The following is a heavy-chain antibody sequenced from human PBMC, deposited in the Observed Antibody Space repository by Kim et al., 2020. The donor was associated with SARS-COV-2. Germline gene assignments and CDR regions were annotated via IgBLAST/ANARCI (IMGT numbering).Heavy chain of an antibody. V-gene: IGHV1-69*01. CDR1: GGTFSNYS. Sequence: SVKVSCKASGGTFSNYSISWVRQAPGQGLEWIGVIFPIFYSLNYVQKFQCRVSITADESTSTAYMELRALSSEDTAVYYFFRWAAF. J-gene: IGHJ3*01. D-gene: IGHD3-3*01. CDR3: FRWAAF. CDR2: IFPIFYSL.